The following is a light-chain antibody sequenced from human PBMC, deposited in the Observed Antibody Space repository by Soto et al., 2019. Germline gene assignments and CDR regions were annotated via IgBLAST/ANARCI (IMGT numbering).Light chain of an antibody. CDR2: EVS. J-gene: IGLJ1*01. CDR3: SSYTSSSTALIV. V-gene: IGLV2-14*01. CDR1: SSDVGGYNY. Sequence: QSALTQPASVSGSPGQSITISCTGTSSDVGGYNYVSWYQQHPGKAPKLMIYEVSNRPSGVSNRFSGTKSGNTASLTISGLQAKDEADYYCSSYTSSSTALIVFGTGTKVTVL.